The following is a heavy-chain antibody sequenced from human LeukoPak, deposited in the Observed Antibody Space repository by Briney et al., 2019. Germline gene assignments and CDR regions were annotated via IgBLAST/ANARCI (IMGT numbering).Heavy chain of an antibody. J-gene: IGHJ4*02. V-gene: IGHV4-61*01. CDR1: GGSVSSGSYY. CDR2: IYYRGST. Sequence: SETLSLTCTVSGGSVSSGSYYWSWIRQPPGKGLEWIGYIYYRGSTNYNPSLKSRVTISVDTSKNQFSLKLSSVTAADTAVYYCARGRYFDWFPLDYWGQGTLVTVSS. CDR3: ARGRYFDWFPLDY. D-gene: IGHD3-9*01.